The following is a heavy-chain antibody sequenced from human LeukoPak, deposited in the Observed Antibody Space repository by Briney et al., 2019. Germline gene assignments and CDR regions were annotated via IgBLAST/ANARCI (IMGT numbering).Heavy chain of an antibody. V-gene: IGHV1-18*04. CDR2: ISAYNGNT. J-gene: IGHJ4*02. Sequence: ASVTVSCKASGYTFTDHYLHWVRQAPGQGLEWLGWISAYNGNTNYAQKLQGRVTMTTDTSTSTAYMELRSLRSDDTAVYYCARCSSTSCYLFDYWGQGTLVTVSS. CDR3: ARCSSTSCYLFDY. CDR1: GYTFTDHY. D-gene: IGHD2-2*01.